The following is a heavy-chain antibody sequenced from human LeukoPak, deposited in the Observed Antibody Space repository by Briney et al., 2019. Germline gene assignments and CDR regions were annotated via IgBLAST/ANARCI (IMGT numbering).Heavy chain of an antibody. V-gene: IGHV3-23*01. CDR3: AKGGGDVHFDY. Sequence: PGGSLRLSCAASGFTFSTYAMSWVRQAPGKGLEWVSSVTGGGGSTYYADSVKGRFTFSRDNSKNTLDLQMNSLRVEDTAVYYCAKGGGDVHFDYWGQGTLVTVSS. CDR2: VTGGGGST. D-gene: IGHD2-21*02. J-gene: IGHJ4*02. CDR1: GFTFSTYA.